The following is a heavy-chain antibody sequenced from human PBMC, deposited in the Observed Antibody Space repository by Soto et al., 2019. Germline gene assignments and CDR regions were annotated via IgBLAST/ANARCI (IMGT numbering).Heavy chain of an antibody. D-gene: IGHD3-22*01. V-gene: IGHV3-33*01. J-gene: IGHJ6*02. CDR3: ARDYSGYFNYNYYGVDV. CDR2: IWYDGSNK. CDR1: GFTFSSYG. Sequence: PGGSLRLSCAASGFTFSSYGMHWVRQAPGKGLEWVAVIWYDGSNKYYADSVKGRFTISRDNSKNTLYLQMNSLRAEDTAVYYCARDYSGYFNYNYYGVDVWGQGTTVTVSS.